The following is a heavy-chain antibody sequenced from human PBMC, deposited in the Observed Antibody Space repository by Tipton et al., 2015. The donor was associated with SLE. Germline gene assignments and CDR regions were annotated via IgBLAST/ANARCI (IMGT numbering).Heavy chain of an antibody. V-gene: IGHV4-34*01. CDR2: INHSGST. D-gene: IGHD2-2*02. CDR3: ARGPYCSSTSCYTADD. CDR1: GGSFSGYY. Sequence: TLSLTCAVYGGSFSGYYWSWIRQPPGKGLEWIGEINHSGSTNYNPSLKSRVTISVDTSKNQFSLKLSSVTAADTAVYYCARGPYCSSTSCYTADDWGQGTLVPVSS. J-gene: IGHJ4*02.